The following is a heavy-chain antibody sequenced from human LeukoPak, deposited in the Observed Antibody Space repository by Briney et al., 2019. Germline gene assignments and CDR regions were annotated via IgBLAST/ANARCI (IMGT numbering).Heavy chain of an antibody. CDR3: ARGSYGSGSYYKGFNFDY. CDR1: GGSFSGYY. Sequence: SETLSLTCAVYGGSFSGYYWSWIRQPPGKGLEWIGEINHSGSTNYNPSLKSRVIISVDTSKNQFFLKLSSVTAADTAVYYCARGSYGSGSYYKGFNFDYWGQGTLVTVSS. V-gene: IGHV4-34*01. D-gene: IGHD3-10*01. CDR2: INHSGST. J-gene: IGHJ4*02.